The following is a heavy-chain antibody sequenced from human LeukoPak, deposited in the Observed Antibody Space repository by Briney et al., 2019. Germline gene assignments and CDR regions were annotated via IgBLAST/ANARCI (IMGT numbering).Heavy chain of an antibody. D-gene: IGHD5-12*01. J-gene: IGHJ6*03. V-gene: IGHV3-74*01. CDR3: AKGGYSGGYHPDGYMDV. CDR1: GFTFSSYW. Sequence: GGSLRLSCAASGFTFSSYWMHWVRQAPGKGLVWVSRIKSDGSSIYADSVKGRFTISRDNAKNTLCLQMNSLRAEDTAVYYCAKGGYSGGYHPDGYMDVWGKGTTVTISS. CDR2: IKSDGSS.